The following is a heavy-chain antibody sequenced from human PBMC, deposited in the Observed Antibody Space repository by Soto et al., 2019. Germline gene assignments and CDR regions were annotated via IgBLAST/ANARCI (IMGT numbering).Heavy chain of an antibody. CDR2: INAGNGNT. V-gene: IGHV1-3*01. CDR1: GYTFTSYA. J-gene: IGHJ4*02. CDR3: ARDQVQWLGRWGDYFDY. Sequence: QVQLVQSGAEVKKPGASVKVSCKASGYTFTSYAMHWVRQAPGQRLEWMGGINAGNGNTKYSQMFQGRVTITRDTSASTAYMELSSLRSEDTAVYYCARDQVQWLGRWGDYFDYWGQGTLVTVSS. D-gene: IGHD6-19*01.